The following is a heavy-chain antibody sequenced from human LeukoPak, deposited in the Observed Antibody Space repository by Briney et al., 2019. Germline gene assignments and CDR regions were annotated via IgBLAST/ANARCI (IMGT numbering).Heavy chain of an antibody. CDR3: ARDRDPITMVRGVAPHDY. V-gene: IGHV1-18*01. CDR1: GYTFTSYG. Sequence: GASVNVSCKASGYTFTSYGISWVRQAPGQGLEWMGWISAYNGNTNYAQKLQGRVTMTTDTSTSTAYMELRSLRSDDTAVYYCARDRDPITMVRGVAPHDYWGQGTLVTVSS. CDR2: ISAYNGNT. J-gene: IGHJ4*02. D-gene: IGHD3-10*01.